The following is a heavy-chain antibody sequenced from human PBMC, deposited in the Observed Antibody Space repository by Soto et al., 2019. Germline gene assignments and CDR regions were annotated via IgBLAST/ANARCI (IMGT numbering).Heavy chain of an antibody. D-gene: IGHD3-22*01. J-gene: IGHJ4*02. CDR2: ISGSGGST. CDR1: GFTFSSYA. CDR3: AKYLTMIVVAELDY. Sequence: WSLRLSCAASGFTFSSYAMSWVRQAPGKGLEWVSAISGSGGSTYYADSVKGRFTISRDNSKNTLYLQMNSLRAEDTAVYYCAKYLTMIVVAELDYWGQGTLVTVSS. V-gene: IGHV3-23*01.